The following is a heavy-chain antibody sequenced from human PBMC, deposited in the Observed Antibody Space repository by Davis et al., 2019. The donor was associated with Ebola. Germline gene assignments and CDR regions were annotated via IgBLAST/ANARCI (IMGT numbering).Heavy chain of an antibody. CDR3: ARHGSGAPDQFYYYYGMDV. Sequence: GGSLRLSCAASGFTVRNNYMSWVRQAPGKGLEWVSVINSAGGSFYADSVEGRFTISRDSSKNTLYLQMNSLRADDTAVYYCARHGSGAPDQFYYYYGMDVWGKGTMVTVSS. V-gene: IGHV3-53*01. CDR2: INSAGGS. CDR1: GFTVRNNY. J-gene: IGHJ6*04. D-gene: IGHD3-10*01.